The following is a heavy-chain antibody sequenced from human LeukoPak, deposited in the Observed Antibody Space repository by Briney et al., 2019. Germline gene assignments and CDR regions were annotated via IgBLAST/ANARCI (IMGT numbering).Heavy chain of an antibody. CDR2: IYDSGYT. Sequence: SETLSLTCTVSGVSISSSNSYWGWIRQPPGKGLEWIGYIYDSGYTKYNPSLKSRVTISVDMSKNHFSLKLTSVTAADTAVYCCARAGGDHPFDPWGQGALVTVSS. V-gene: IGHV4-61*05. CDR1: GVSISSSNSY. CDR3: ARAGGDHPFDP. D-gene: IGHD4-17*01. J-gene: IGHJ5*02.